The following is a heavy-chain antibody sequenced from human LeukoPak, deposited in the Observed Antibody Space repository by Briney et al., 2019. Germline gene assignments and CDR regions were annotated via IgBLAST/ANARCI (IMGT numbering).Heavy chain of an antibody. CDR1: GFTFTSYA. V-gene: IGHV3-23*01. CDR2: ISGSGGSK. Sequence: PGRSLRLSCAASGFTFTSYAMSWVRQAPGKGLEWVSAISGSGGSKYYAESVKGRFTISRDNSKNTLYLQMNSLRAEDTAVYYCAKDHSSSWYVALSDYWGQGTLVTVSS. CDR3: AKDHSSSWYVALSDY. D-gene: IGHD6-13*01. J-gene: IGHJ4*02.